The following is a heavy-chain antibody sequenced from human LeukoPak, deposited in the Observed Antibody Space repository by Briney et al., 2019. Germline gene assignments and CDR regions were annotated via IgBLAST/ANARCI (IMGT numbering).Heavy chain of an antibody. Sequence: GRSLRLSCAASGFTFDDYAMHWVRQAPGKGLEWVSGISWNSGNIGYADSVKGRFTISRDNAKNPLYLQMNSLRAEDTALYYCAKGEGSMIVNWGQGTLVTVSS. CDR2: ISWNSGNI. J-gene: IGHJ4*02. D-gene: IGHD3-22*01. CDR3: AKGEGSMIVN. CDR1: GFTFDDYA. V-gene: IGHV3-9*01.